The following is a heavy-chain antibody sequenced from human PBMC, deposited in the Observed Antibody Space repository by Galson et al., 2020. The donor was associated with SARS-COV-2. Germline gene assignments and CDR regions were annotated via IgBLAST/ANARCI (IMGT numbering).Heavy chain of an antibody. Sequence: KIGESLKISCAASGFTFSDYYMSWIRQAPGKGLEWVSYISSSGSTIYYADSVKGRFTISRDNAKNSLYLQMNSLRAEDTAVYYCAREPTYYDILTGYRRPYYFDYWGQGTLVTVSS. CDR3: AREPTYYDILTGYRRPYYFDY. V-gene: IGHV3-11*01. J-gene: IGHJ4*02. CDR1: GFTFSDYY. CDR2: ISSSGSTI. D-gene: IGHD3-9*01.